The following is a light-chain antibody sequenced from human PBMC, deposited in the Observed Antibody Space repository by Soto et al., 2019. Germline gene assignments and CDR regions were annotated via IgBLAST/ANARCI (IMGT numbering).Light chain of an antibody. CDR1: QSIDRW. J-gene: IGKJ1*01. V-gene: IGKV1-5*01. Sequence: DTQMTQSPSTLSASVGDRVTITCRVSQSIDRWLAWYQQKPGKAPKLLIYAASSLESGVPSRFSGSGSGTEFTLTISSLQPDDFATYHCQQYYPYWTFGQGTKVEIK. CDR2: AAS. CDR3: QQYYPYWT.